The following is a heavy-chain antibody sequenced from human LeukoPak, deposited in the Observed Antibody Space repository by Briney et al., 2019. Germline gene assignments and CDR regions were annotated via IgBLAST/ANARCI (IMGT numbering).Heavy chain of an antibody. CDR2: ISSSSSYI. CDR1: GFTFSSYS. CDR3: ARGSGYSYGFPDY. D-gene: IGHD5-18*01. V-gene: IGHV3-21*04. Sequence: PGGSLRLSCAASGFTFSSYSMNWVRQAPGKGLEWVSSISSSSSYIYYADSVKGRFTISRDNAKNSLYLQMNSMRAEDTAVYYCARGSGYSYGFPDYWGQGTLVTVSS. J-gene: IGHJ4*02.